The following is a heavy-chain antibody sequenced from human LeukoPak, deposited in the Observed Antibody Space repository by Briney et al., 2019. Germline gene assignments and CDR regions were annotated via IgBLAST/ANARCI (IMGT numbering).Heavy chain of an antibody. V-gene: IGHV4-39*06. J-gene: IGHJ3*02. CDR3: ANSNVDGLLDI. D-gene: IGHD2-8*01. CDR2: IFYSGST. CDR1: GGSNSTISYY. Sequence: SDTQSLICTFSGGSNSTISYYCGWVRQTPGKGLERIGNIFYSGSTYYSPSLKSRVTISLDTSRNQFALKLDAVSAPDTAVLYCANSNVDGLLDIWGQGTMVTVSS.